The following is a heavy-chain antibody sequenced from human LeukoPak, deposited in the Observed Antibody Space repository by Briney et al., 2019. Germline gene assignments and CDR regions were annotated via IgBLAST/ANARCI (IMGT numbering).Heavy chain of an antibody. D-gene: IGHD6-13*01. Sequence: ASVKVSCKASGYTFAGYYMHWVRQAPGQGLEWMGWINPNSGGTNYAQKFQGRVTMTRDTSISTAYMELSRLRSDDTAVYYCARGWIAAAGTEDWFDPWGQGTLVTVPS. CDR1: GYTFAGYY. CDR2: INPNSGGT. V-gene: IGHV1-2*02. CDR3: ARGWIAAAGTEDWFDP. J-gene: IGHJ5*02.